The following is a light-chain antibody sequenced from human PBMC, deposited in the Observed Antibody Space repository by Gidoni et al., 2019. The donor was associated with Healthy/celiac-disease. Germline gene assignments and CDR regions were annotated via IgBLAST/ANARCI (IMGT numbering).Light chain of an antibody. V-gene: IGKV1-33*01. J-gene: IGKJ2*01. Sequence: IQMTQSPSSLSASVGDRFTITCQASQDISTYLNWYQQKPGKAPKRLIYDASNLETGVPSRFSGSGSGTDFTFTISSLQPEDIATYYCQQYDNLPRTFGQGTKLEIK. CDR3: QQYDNLPRT. CDR2: DAS. CDR1: QDISTY.